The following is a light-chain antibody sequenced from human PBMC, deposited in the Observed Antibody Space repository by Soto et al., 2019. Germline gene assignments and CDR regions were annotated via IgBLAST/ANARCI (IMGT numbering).Light chain of an antibody. CDR1: QSVTTY. CDR2: DAS. CDR3: HQRTNWPLT. J-gene: IGKJ4*01. V-gene: IGKV3-11*01. Sequence: EIVLTQSPATLSLSPGERATLSCRASQSVTTYLAWYQQKPGQAPRLLIYDASNRATGIPARFSGSGSGTVFTLTISSLEPEDFAVYYCHQRTNWPLTFGGGTKVEIK.